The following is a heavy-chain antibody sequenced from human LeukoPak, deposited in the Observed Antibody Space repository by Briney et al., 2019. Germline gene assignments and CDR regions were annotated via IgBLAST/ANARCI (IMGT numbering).Heavy chain of an antibody. CDR1: GYTFSGYY. D-gene: IGHD3-22*01. Sequence: GASVKVSCKASGYTFSGYYMHWVRQAPGHGLEWMGWISPYTGNTNYGQNFQGRVTMTTDTSTSTAYMELGSLRSDDTAVYCCARAQGYDSSGSSNWGQGTLVTVSS. CDR2: ISPYTGNT. CDR3: ARAQGYDSSGSSN. V-gene: IGHV1-18*04. J-gene: IGHJ4*02.